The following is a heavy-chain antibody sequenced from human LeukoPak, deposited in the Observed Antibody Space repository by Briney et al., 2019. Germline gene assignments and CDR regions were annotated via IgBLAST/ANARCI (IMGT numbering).Heavy chain of an antibody. CDR3: SREVFDCSGGDCNSYFDT. J-gene: IGHJ4*02. CDR2: ISSSGSTI. D-gene: IGHD2-15*01. CDR1: GFTFSSYE. V-gene: IGHV3-48*03. Sequence: PGGSLRLSCAASGFTFSSYEMNWVRQAPGKGLEWVSYISSSGSTIYYADSVKGRFTISRDNAKNSLSLQMNTLRAEDTALYYCSREVFDCSGGDCNSYFDTWGQGTLVTDSS.